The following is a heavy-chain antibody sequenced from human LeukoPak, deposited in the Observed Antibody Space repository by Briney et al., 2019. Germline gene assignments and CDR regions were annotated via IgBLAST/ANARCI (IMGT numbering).Heavy chain of an antibody. CDR3: AKGGRGELRVSWFDP. J-gene: IGHJ5*02. D-gene: IGHD1-7*01. CDR2: ISWNSGSI. V-gene: IGHV3-9*01. Sequence: GGSLRLSCAASGFTFDDYAMHWVRQAPGKGLEWVSGISWNSGSIGYADSVKGRFTISRDNAKNSLYLQMNSLRAEDTALYYCAKGGRGELRVSWFDPWGQGTPVAVSS. CDR1: GFTFDDYA.